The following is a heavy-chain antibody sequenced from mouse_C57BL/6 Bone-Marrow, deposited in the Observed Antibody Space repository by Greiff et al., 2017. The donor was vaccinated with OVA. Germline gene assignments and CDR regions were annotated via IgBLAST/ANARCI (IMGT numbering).Heavy chain of an antibody. V-gene: IGHV1-26*01. J-gene: IGHJ3*01. D-gene: IGHD2-4*01. CDR2: INPNNGGT. CDR3: ARDYDYDGAFAY. Sequence: EVQLQQSGPELVKPGASVKISCKASGYTFTDYYMNWVKQSHGKSLEWIGDINPNNGGTSYNQKFKGKATLTVDKSSSTAYMELRSLTSEDSAVYYCARDYDYDGAFAYWGQGTLVTVS. CDR1: GYTFTDYY.